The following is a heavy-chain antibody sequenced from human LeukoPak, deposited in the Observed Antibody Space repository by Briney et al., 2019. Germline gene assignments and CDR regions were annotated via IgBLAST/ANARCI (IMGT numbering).Heavy chain of an antibody. CDR1: GGSISSHY. J-gene: IGHJ3*01. CDR3: ARGHQGSTPRDAFDV. D-gene: IGHD5/OR15-5a*01. V-gene: IGHV4-4*07. CDR2: VYTRGNT. Sequence: KTSETLSLTCSVSGGSISSHYWSWIRQPAGKGLEWIGRVYTRGNTDYNPSLKSRLIMSVDTSKNQFSLSLSSVTAADTAVYYCARGHQGSTPRDAFDVWGPGTMVTVSS.